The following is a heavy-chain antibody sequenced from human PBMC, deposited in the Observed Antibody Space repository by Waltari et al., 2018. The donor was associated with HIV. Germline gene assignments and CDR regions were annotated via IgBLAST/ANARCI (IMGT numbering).Heavy chain of an antibody. CDR2: IYSGGST. Sequence: EVQLVESGGGLIQPGGSLRLSCAASGFTVSSNYIRWVRQAPGKGLELVSVIYSGGSTYYADSGKGRFTISRDNSKNTLYLQMNSLRAEDTAVYYCARDQGGDYGGFDYWGQGTLVTVSS. CDR1: GFTVSSNY. CDR3: ARDQGGDYGGFDY. V-gene: IGHV3-53*01. D-gene: IGHD4-17*01. J-gene: IGHJ4*02.